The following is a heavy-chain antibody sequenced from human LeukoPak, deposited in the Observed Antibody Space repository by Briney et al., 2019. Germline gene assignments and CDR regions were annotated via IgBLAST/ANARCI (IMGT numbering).Heavy chain of an antibody. CDR2: ISGSGGST. CDR3: AKIAVAGRGY. J-gene: IGHJ4*02. V-gene: IGHV3-23*01. CDR1: GFPFSSYW. Sequence: GGSLRLSCVASGFPFSSYWMTWVRQAPGKGLEWVSAISGSGGSTYYADSVKGRFTISRDNSKNTLYLQMNSLRAEDTAVYYCAKIAVAGRGYWGQGTLVTVSS. D-gene: IGHD6-19*01.